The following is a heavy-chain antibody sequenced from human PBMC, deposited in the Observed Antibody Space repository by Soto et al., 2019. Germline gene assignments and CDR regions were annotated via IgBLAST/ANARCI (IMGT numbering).Heavy chain of an antibody. CDR2: IDPKNGGT. CDR1: GYTVTDYY. V-gene: IGHV1-2*02. D-gene: IGHD1-26*01. Sequence: QVQLVQSGTEVKKPGASVKVSCKASGYTVTDYYIHWVRXXXXQGLEWMGWIDPKNGGTIYAQKFQDRVTMTRDTSISTAYMDLSRLTSDDTALYYCARDDYGIYPYWGQGTLVTVSS. CDR3: ARDDYGIYPY. J-gene: IGHJ4*02.